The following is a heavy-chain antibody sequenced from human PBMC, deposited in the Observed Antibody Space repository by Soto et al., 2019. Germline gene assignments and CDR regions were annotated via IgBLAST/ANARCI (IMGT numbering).Heavy chain of an antibody. D-gene: IGHD2-2*01. J-gene: IGHJ4*02. CDR3: AGWRAWRQVPAALAY. Sequence: QVQLQQWGAGLLKPSETLSLTCGVSGGSISTYYWNWIRQSPGRGLEYIGEVTHVGGTNYNPSLKGWFSISVDSSMNRFSLHLNSVTAADSAIYYCAGWRAWRQVPAALAYWGQGSLVFVSS. CDR2: VTHVGGT. V-gene: IGHV4-34*02. CDR1: GGSISTYY.